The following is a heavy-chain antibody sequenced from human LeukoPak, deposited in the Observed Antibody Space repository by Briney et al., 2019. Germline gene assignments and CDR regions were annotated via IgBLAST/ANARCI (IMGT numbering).Heavy chain of an antibody. D-gene: IGHD2-21*02. V-gene: IGHV3-48*02. J-gene: IGHJ4*02. CDR1: GFTFSRYS. Sequence: GGSLRLSCAASGFTFSRYSMNWVRQAPGKGLEWVSYISTSSSTIYYADSVKGRFTISRDNAKNSLFLQMNSLRDEDTAVYYCARDAVAYCGGDCYWPFGYWGQGTLVTVSS. CDR2: ISTSSSTI. CDR3: ARDAVAYCGGDCYWPFGY.